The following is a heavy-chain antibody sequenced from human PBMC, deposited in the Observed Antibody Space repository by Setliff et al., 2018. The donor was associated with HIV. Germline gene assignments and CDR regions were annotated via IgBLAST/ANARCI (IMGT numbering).Heavy chain of an antibody. D-gene: IGHD5-18*01. CDR1: GDSIDTSYYY. CDR2: IYHSGST. J-gene: IGHJ3*02. CDR3: ARDQGYSYGFYAFDI. V-gene: IGHV4-39*07. Sequence: PSETLSLTCTVSGDSIDTSYYYWGWIRQPPGKGLEWIGTIYHSGSTYYNPSLQSRVTISVDTSKNQFSLKLSSVTAADTAVYYCARDQGYSYGFYAFDIWGQGTMVTVSS.